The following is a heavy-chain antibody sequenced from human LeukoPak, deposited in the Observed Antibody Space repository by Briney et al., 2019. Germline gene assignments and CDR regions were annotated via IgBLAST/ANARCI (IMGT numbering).Heavy chain of an antibody. V-gene: IGHV3-7*05. CDR3: AYRNNFEY. D-gene: IGHD1-26*01. J-gene: IGHJ4*02. CDR2: IKAGGSEK. Sequence: GGSLRLSCAASGFSFSGHWMNWVRQPPGKGLEWVDNIKAGGSEKYYVDSVKGRFTISRDDAKRTVDLQMDNLRAEDTAIYYCAYRNNFEYWGQGALVTVSS. CDR1: GFSFSGHW.